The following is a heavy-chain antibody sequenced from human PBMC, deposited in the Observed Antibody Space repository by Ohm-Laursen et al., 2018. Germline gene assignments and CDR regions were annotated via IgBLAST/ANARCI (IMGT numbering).Heavy chain of an antibody. J-gene: IGHJ6*02. Sequence: GTLSLTCTVSGGSISSYYWSWIRQPPGKGLEWIGYIYYSGSTNYNPSLKSRVTISVDTSKNQFSLKLSSVTAADTAVYYCARAVVVVAASGYYYYGMDVWGQGTTVTVSS. CDR2: IYYSGST. D-gene: IGHD2-15*01. CDR3: ARAVVVVAASGYYYYGMDV. V-gene: IGHV4-59*01. CDR1: GGSISSYY.